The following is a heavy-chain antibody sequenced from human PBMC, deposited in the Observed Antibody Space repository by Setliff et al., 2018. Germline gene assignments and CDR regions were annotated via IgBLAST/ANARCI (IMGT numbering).Heavy chain of an antibody. V-gene: IGHV3-33*01. CDR1: GFNFADSG. Sequence: PGGSLRLSCAASGFNFADSGMHWVRQAPGKGLEWVTLIWFDGSLKYYGDSVRGRFTVARDNSENTVHLQMNSLRADDTARYFCARARGYNFGYADFWGQRTLVTVSS. D-gene: IGHD5-12*01. CDR3: ARARGYNFGYADF. J-gene: IGHJ4*02. CDR2: IWFDGSLK.